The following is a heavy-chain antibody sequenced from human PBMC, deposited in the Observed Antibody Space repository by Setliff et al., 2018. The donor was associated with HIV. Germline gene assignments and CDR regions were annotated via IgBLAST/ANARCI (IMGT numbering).Heavy chain of an antibody. Sequence: TSETLSLTCTVSGGSISSSNWWSWVRQPPGKGLEWIGEIYHSGSTNYNPSLKSRVTISVGTSKNQFSLKLSSATAADTAVYYCARGLTTVDYWGQGTLVTVSS. D-gene: IGHD4-4*01. CDR3: ARGLTTVDY. J-gene: IGHJ4*02. CDR1: GGSISSSNW. CDR2: IYHSGST. V-gene: IGHV4-4*02.